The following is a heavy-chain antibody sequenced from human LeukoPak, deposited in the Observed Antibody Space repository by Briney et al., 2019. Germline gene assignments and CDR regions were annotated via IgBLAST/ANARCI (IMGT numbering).Heavy chain of an antibody. CDR3: ARARLRLGELSLGY. V-gene: IGHV3-23*01. CDR1: GFTFSNHW. Sequence: GGSLRLSCVASGFTFSNHWLTWVRQAPGKGLEWVSSISDGGDSTYYADSVKGRFTISRDNSKNTLYLQMNSLRAEDTAVYYCARARLRLGELSLGYWGQGTLVTVSS. J-gene: IGHJ4*02. CDR2: ISDGGDST. D-gene: IGHD3-16*02.